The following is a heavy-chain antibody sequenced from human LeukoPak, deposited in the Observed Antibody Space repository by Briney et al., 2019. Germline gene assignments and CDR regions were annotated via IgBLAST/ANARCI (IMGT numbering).Heavy chain of an antibody. CDR2: IYYSGST. D-gene: IGHD6-19*01. CDR3: ARIGRAVVRMDV. V-gene: IGHV4-39*01. J-gene: IGHJ6*02. Sequence: KSSETLSLTCTVSGGSISSSSYYWGWIRQPPGKGLEWIGSIYYSGSTYYNPSLKSRVTISVDTSKNQFSLKLSSVTAADTAVYYCARIGRAVVRMDVWGQGTTVTVSS. CDR1: GGSISSSSYY.